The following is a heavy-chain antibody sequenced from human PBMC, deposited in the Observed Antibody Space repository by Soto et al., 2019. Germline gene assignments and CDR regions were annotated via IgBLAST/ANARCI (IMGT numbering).Heavy chain of an antibody. Sequence: QVQLVQSGAEVKKPESSVKVSCKAHGGTFSTYAISWVRQAPGQGLEWMGGFIPMFGTANYAQRLQDRVTITADESTNTVYMELSSLRSEDTAVYFCASGIQLWLRRINTGYSGWGQGTLVTVSS. D-gene: IGHD5-18*01. CDR3: ASGIQLWLRRINTGYSG. J-gene: IGHJ4*02. V-gene: IGHV1-69*12. CDR1: GGTFSTYA. CDR2: FIPMFGTA.